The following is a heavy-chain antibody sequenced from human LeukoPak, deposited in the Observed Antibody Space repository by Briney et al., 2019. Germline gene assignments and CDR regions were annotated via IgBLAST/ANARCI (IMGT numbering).Heavy chain of an antibody. D-gene: IGHD2-15*01. V-gene: IGHV1-69*05. Sequence: SVKVSCKASGGTFSSYAISWVRQAPGQGLEWMGGIIPIFGTANYAQKFQGRVTITTDESTSTAYMELSSLRSEDTAVYYCARGCSGGSCYFHYYYYMDVWGKGTTVTVSS. CDR1: GGTFSSYA. CDR2: IIPIFGTA. CDR3: ARGCSGGSCYFHYYYYMDV. J-gene: IGHJ6*03.